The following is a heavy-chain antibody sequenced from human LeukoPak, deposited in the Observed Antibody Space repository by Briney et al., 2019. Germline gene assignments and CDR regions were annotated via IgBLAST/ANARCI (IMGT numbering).Heavy chain of an antibody. Sequence: ASVKVSCKASGYTFTSYDINWVRQATGQGLEWRGWMNPNSGNTGYAQKFQGRVTITRNTSISTAYMELSSLRSEDTAVYYCARSIAARQGVDYWGQGTLVTVSS. CDR3: ARSIAARQGVDY. CDR1: GYTFTSYD. CDR2: MNPNSGNT. V-gene: IGHV1-8*03. J-gene: IGHJ4*02. D-gene: IGHD6-6*01.